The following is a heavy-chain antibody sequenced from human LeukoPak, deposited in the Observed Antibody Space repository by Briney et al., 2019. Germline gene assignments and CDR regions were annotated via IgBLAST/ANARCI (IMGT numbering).Heavy chain of an antibody. CDR3: ARATSSRLAAADAYYYYMDV. CDR2: TYYRSKWYN. D-gene: IGHD6-13*01. Sequence: SQTLSLTCAISGDSVSSNSAAWNWIRQSPSRGLEWLGRTYYRSKWYNDYSVSVKSRITINPDTSKNQFSLQLNSVTPEDTAVYYCARATSSRLAAADAYYYYMDVWGKGTTVTVSS. J-gene: IGHJ6*03. V-gene: IGHV6-1*01. CDR1: GDSVSSNSAA.